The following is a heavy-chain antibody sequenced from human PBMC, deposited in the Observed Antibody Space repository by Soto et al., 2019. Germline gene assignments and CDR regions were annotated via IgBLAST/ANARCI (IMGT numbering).Heavy chain of an antibody. CDR2: IYYSGST. Sequence: QVQLQESGPGLVKPSETLSLTCTVSGGSVSRGSYYWSWIRQPPGKGLEWIGYIYYSGSTNYNPSLKSRVTISVDTSKNQFSLKLSSVTAADTAVYYCASYYGSGSFPPDGFDPWGQGTLVTVSS. V-gene: IGHV4-61*01. D-gene: IGHD3-10*01. CDR3: ASYYGSGSFPPDGFDP. J-gene: IGHJ5*02. CDR1: GGSVSRGSYY.